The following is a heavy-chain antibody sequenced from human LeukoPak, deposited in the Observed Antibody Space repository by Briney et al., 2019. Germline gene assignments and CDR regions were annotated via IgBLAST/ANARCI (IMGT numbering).Heavy chain of an antibody. D-gene: IGHD6-19*01. J-gene: IGHJ4*02. CDR1: PDTFTRYG. Sequence: ASVKVSCKASPDTFTRYGITWVRQAPGQGLEWMGWTRAYNGDTNYAQKFQGRVTMTAERSTNTAYMELRGLTFDDTAVFYCATTTATSGSSLYWGQGTLVNVAS. CDR2: TRAYNGDT. CDR3: ATTTATSGSSLY. V-gene: IGHV1-18*01.